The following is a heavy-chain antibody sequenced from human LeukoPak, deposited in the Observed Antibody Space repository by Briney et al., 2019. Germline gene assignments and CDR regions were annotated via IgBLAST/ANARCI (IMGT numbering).Heavy chain of an antibody. V-gene: IGHV3-48*01. CDR1: GFTFSTYT. Sequence: PGGSLRLSCAASGFTFSTYTMNWVRQAPGKGLEWVSYISSSSSTIYYADSVKGRFTISRDNAKNSLYLQMNSLRAEDTAVYYCARAYGDPYFDYWGQGTLVTVSS. D-gene: IGHD4-17*01. J-gene: IGHJ4*02. CDR3: ARAYGDPYFDY. CDR2: ISSSSSTI.